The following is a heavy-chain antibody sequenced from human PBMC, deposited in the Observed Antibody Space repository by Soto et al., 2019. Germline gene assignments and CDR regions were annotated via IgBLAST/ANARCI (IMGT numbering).Heavy chain of an antibody. CDR2: INSDGSST. D-gene: IGHD1-26*01. Sequence: SLRLSCAASGFTFSSYWMHWVRQAPGKGLVWVSRINSDGSSTSYADSVKGRFTISRDNAKNTLYLQMNSLRAEDTAVYYCARGGIVGATPAGYWGQGTLVTVSS. CDR3: ARGGIVGATPAGY. J-gene: IGHJ4*02. CDR1: GFTFSSYW. V-gene: IGHV3-74*01.